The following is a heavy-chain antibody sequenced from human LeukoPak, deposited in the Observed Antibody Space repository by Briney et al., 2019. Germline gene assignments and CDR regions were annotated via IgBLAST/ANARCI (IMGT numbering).Heavy chain of an antibody. J-gene: IGHJ4*02. D-gene: IGHD3-10*01. CDR3: ARDLYGSATSFDY. Sequence: SGTLSLPCALSGGPLRSSNGLCRVRQPPGKGLEWSGEIYHSGSTNYNPSLKRRVTLSLDKSKNHFSPELRSVTAADTAVYCCARDLYGSATSFDYWGQGTLVTVSS. V-gene: IGHV4-4*01. CDR2: IYHSGST. CDR1: GGPLRSSNG.